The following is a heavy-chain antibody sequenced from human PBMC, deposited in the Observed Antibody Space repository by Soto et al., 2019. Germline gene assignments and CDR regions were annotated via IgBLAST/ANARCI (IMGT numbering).Heavy chain of an antibody. Sequence: EVQLLESGGGLVQPGGSLRLSCAASGFTFSSSAMSWVRQAPGRGLEWVSSFGATGGGTYYADSVKGRFTISRDISKKPLFLQMNSPGAEDTAVYYCAKRVSSSWFYFDYWGHGTLVTVSS. CDR2: FGATGGGT. CDR1: GFTFSSSA. D-gene: IGHD6-13*01. J-gene: IGHJ4*01. CDR3: AKRVSSSWFYFDY. V-gene: IGHV3-23*01.